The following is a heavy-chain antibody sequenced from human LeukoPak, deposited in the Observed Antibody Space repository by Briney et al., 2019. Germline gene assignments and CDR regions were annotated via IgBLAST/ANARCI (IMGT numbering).Heavy chain of an antibody. CDR3: AKDPRVPNDYDSSGYLDY. CDR1: GFTFSSYG. J-gene: IGHJ4*02. V-gene: IGHV3-30*18. CDR2: ISYDGSNK. Sequence: PGGSLRLSCAASGFTFSSYGMHWVRQAPGKGLEWVAVISYDGSNKYYADSVKGRFTVSRDNSKNTLYLQMNSLRAEDTAVYYCAKDPRVPNDYDSSGYLDYWGQGTLVTVSS. D-gene: IGHD3-22*01.